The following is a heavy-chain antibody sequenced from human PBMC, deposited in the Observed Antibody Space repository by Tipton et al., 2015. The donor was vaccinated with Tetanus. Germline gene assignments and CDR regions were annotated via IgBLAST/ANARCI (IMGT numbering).Heavy chain of an antibody. V-gene: IGHV4-39*01. Sequence: GLVKPSETLSLTCTVSGGSISSGTFYWDWIRQPPGKGLEWIGNIYYNGNTLQNPSLKSRVTMSLDKSKNQFSLKLRSVTAADTAVYYCVRSADNWFDPWGQGILVTVSS. CDR1: GGSISSGTFY. J-gene: IGHJ5*02. CDR3: VRSADNWFDP. CDR2: IYYNGNT.